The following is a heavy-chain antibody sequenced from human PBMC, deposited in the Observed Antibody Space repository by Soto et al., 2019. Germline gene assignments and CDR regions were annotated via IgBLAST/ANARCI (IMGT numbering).Heavy chain of an antibody. CDR3: AHYDSSGYFTHFDS. J-gene: IGHJ4*01. V-gene: IGHV2-5*01. CDR2: VYWNDER. Sequence: QIALQESGPTVVKPTQTLTLTCTFSGSSLTTTGVGVGWIRHAPGKALECLAMVYWNDERRYSPSLKSRLTSTQDTSKNQVVLSMTYMDPVDTATYFCAHYDSSGYFTHFDSWGQGTLVTVSS. D-gene: IGHD3-22*01. CDR1: GSSLTTTGVG.